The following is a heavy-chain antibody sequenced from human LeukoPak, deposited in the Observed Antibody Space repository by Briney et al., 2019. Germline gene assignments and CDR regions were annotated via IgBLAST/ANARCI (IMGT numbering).Heavy chain of an antibody. CDR1: GGSFSGYY. CDR3: ARGGRSRGSMSFYYMDV. J-gene: IGHJ6*03. D-gene: IGHD3-10*01. CDR2: INHSGST. Sequence: SETLSPTCAVYGGSFSGYYWSWIRQPPGKGLEWIGEINHSGSTNYNPSLKSRVTISAETSKNQVSLKVKSVTAADTAVYYCARGGRSRGSMSFYYMDVWGKGATITVSS. V-gene: IGHV4-34*01.